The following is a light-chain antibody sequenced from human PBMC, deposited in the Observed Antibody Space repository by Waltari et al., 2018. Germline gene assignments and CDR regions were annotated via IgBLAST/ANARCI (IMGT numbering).Light chain of an antibody. CDR3: HQYGTSPPYT. CDR1: QSFGSTY. V-gene: IGKV3-20*01. CDR2: GAS. Sequence: IVLTQSPGTLSLSPGETATLSLRASQSFGSTYIAWYQQRPGQAPRLLIYGASSRATGAPDRFSGSGSGTDFTLTISRLEPEDFAVYYCHQYGTSPPYTFGQGTKLEIK. J-gene: IGKJ2*01.